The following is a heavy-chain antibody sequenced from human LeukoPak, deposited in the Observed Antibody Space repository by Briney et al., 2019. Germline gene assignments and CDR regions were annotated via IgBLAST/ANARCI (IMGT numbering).Heavy chain of an antibody. CDR1: ELIFSTYA. Sequence: PGGSLRLSCVVSELIFSTYAMSWVRQAPGKGLEWVSGITDSGGATYYADSVKGRFTISRDNSKNTLFLQMNSLRAEDTAVYYCAKGPIEYSSSYLYFQHWGQGTLVTVSS. D-gene: IGHD6-6*01. CDR3: AKGPIEYSSSYLYFQH. V-gene: IGHV3-23*01. J-gene: IGHJ1*01. CDR2: ITDSGGAT.